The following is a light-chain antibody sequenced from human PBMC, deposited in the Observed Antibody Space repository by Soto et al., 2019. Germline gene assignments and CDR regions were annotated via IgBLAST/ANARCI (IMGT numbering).Light chain of an antibody. V-gene: IGKV1-39*01. J-gene: IGKJ1*01. CDR3: QQTYSNPQT. Sequence: DIQMTQYPSSLSASVGERVTITCRASQSVSTYLIWYQQKPGQAPKLLIYAASTLQSGVPSRFSGRGSGTDFTLTISSLQPEDFATYHCQQTYSNPQTFGQGTKVEIK. CDR1: QSVSTY. CDR2: AAS.